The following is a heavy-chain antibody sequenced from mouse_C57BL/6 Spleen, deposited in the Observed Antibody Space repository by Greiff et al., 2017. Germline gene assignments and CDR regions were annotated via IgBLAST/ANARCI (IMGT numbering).Heavy chain of an antibody. Sequence: QVQLKQPGAELVKPGASVKMSCKASGYTFTSYWITWVKQRPGQGLEWIGDIYPGSGSTNYNEKFKSKATLTVDTSSSTAYMQLSSLTSEDSAVYYCAREGVYYGNYVFDVWGTGTTVTVSS. CDR3: AREGVYYGNYVFDV. CDR2: IYPGSGST. V-gene: IGHV1-55*01. D-gene: IGHD2-1*01. CDR1: GYTFTSYW. J-gene: IGHJ1*03.